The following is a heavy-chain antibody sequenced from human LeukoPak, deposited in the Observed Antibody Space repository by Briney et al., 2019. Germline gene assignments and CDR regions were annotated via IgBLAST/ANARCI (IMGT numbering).Heavy chain of an antibody. CDR2: INHGGST. J-gene: IGHJ4*02. CDR1: GGSFSGYY. V-gene: IGHV4-34*01. D-gene: IGHD6-13*01. Sequence: PSETLSLTCAVYGGSFSGYYWSWIRQPPGKGLEWIGEINHGGSTNYNPSLKSRVTISVETSKNQFSLKLSSVTAADTAVYYCARASSSSYFDYWGQGTLVTVSS. CDR3: ARASSSSYFDY.